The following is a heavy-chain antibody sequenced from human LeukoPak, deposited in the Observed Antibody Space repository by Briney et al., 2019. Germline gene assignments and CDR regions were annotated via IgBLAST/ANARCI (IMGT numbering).Heavy chain of an antibody. CDR3: ARHRRLTGTVPDQFDY. D-gene: IGHD1/OR15-1a*01. V-gene: IGHV4-4*02. CDR1: GDSISTLHW. Sequence: PSETLSLTCAVSGDSISTLHWWTWIRQPPGKGLEWLGDIYHGGSTNYNPSLKSRVTISVDKSQNQFSLKLSSVTAADTAVYYCARHRRLTGTVPDQFDYWGQGTLVTVSS. J-gene: IGHJ4*02. CDR2: IYHGGST.